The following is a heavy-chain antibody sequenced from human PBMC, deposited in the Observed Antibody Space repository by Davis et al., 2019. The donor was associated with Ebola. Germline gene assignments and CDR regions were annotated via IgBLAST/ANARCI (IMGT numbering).Heavy chain of an antibody. J-gene: IGHJ4*02. Sequence: SVKVSCKASGYTFTGYYMHWVRQAPGQGLEWMGGIIPLFGTTNYAQKFRGRVMITADKSTRIAYMELNSLTSEDTAVYYCATGGSTSELWGQGTLVTVSS. CDR2: IIPLFGTT. V-gene: IGHV1-69*06. D-gene: IGHD2-2*01. CDR1: GYTFTGYY. CDR3: ATGGSTSEL.